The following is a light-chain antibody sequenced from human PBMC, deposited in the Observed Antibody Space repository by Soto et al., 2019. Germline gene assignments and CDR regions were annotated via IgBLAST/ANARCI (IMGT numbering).Light chain of an antibody. Sequence: ENVLTQSPGTQSLSQGESVTLSCRASQSVSRGNLAWYQQKPGQAPRLLIYGGAIRATGIPDRFSGSGSGTDFTLSISRLEPEDLAVYYCLQYVSTPYTFGQGTKLEIK. J-gene: IGKJ2*01. CDR3: LQYVSTPYT. CDR2: GGA. V-gene: IGKV3-20*01. CDR1: QSVSRGN.